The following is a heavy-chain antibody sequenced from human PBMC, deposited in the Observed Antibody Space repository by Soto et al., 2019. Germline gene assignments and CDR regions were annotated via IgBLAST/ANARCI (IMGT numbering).Heavy chain of an antibody. CDR1: GFTFTSSA. CDR2: MNPNSGNT. Sequence: ASVKVSCKASGFTFTSSAMQWVRQATGQGLEWMGWMNPNSGNTGYAQKFQGRVTMTRNTSISTAYMELSSLRSEDTAVYYCARRDYYYYYMDVWGKGTTVTVSS. CDR3: ARRDYYYYYMDV. J-gene: IGHJ6*03. V-gene: IGHV1-8*02.